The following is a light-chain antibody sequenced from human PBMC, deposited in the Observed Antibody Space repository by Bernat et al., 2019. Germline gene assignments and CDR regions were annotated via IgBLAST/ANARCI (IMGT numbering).Light chain of an antibody. CDR3: SSYTSSSTYV. V-gene: IGLV2-14*01. J-gene: IGLJ1*01. CDR2: DVS. CDR1: SSDVGAYNY. Sequence: QSALTQPASVSGSPGQSITISCTGTSSDVGAYNYVSWYQQHPGKAPKLMIYDVSNRPSGVSNRFSGSKSGNTASLPISGLQAEDEADYYCSSYTSSSTYVFGTGTKVTVL.